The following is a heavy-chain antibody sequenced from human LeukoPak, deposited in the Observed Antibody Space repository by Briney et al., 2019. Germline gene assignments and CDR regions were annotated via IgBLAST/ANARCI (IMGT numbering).Heavy chain of an antibody. CDR1: GGSFSGYY. J-gene: IGHJ4*02. CDR2: INHSGST. V-gene: IGHV4-34*01. CDR3: ARGLAVGIVVVVAATVFDY. D-gene: IGHD2-15*01. Sequence: SETLSLTCAVYGGSFSGYYWSWIRQPPGKGLEGMGEINHSGSTNYNPSLKSRVTISVDTSKNQFSLKLSSVTAADTAVYYCARGLAVGIVVVVAATVFDYWGQGTLVTVSS.